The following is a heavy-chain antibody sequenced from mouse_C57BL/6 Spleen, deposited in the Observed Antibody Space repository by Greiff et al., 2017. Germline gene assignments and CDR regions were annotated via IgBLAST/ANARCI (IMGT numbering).Heavy chain of an antibody. D-gene: IGHD4-1*01. CDR3: TRLTGRDLAWFAY. V-gene: IGHV6-6*01. CDR1: GFTFSDAW. Sequence: EVKLVESGGGLVQPGGSMKLSCAASGFTFSDAWMDWVRQSPEKGLEWVAEIRNKANNHATYYAESVKGRFTISRDDSKSSVYLQMNSLRAEDTGIYYCTRLTGRDLAWFAYWGQGTLVTVSA. J-gene: IGHJ3*01. CDR2: IRNKANNHAT.